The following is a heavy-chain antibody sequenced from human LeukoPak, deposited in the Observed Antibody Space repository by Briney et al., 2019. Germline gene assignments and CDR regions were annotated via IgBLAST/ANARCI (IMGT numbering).Heavy chain of an antibody. J-gene: IGHJ3*02. Sequence: GGSLRLSCAISGFTFSAGELTWVRQAPGKGLEWVSYISRSGSTRYYADSVKGRFTISRDNAKNSLYLQMNSLRAEDTAVYYCARVATMVRVPLDALDIWGQGTMVSVSS. CDR2: ISRSGSTR. V-gene: IGHV3-48*03. D-gene: IGHD3-10*01. CDR1: GFTFSAGE. CDR3: ARVATMVRVPLDALDI.